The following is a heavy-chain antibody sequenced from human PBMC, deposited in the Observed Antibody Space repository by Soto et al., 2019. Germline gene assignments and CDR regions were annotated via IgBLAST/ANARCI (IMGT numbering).Heavy chain of an antibody. CDR2: IYYSGST. D-gene: IGHD4-17*01. CDR3: ASRLTLATTTGNAFDL. V-gene: IGHV4-59*01. Sequence: QVQLQESGPGLVKPSETLSLTCTVSSGSIINYYWSWIRQPPGKGLEWIGFIYYSGSTNYNSFLKSGDTMSVDITRKQLTLKLNSVTAADPAVYYCASRLTLATTTGNAFDLWGKGTMVTVSS. CDR1: SGSIINYY. J-gene: IGHJ3*01.